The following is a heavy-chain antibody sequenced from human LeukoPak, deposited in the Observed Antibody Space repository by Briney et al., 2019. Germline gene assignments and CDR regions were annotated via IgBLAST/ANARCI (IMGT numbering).Heavy chain of an antibody. CDR1: GFTFDDYA. CDR3: VKDRVWFGELLNPLFDN. J-gene: IGHJ4*02. D-gene: IGHD3-10*01. Sequence: GRSLRLSCAASGFTFDDYAMHWVRQAPGKGLEWVSGISWNSGRIGYADSVKGRFTISRDNAKNFLYLQMNSLRAEDTALYYCVKDRVWFGELLNPLFDNWGQGTRVTVSS. V-gene: IGHV3-9*01. CDR2: ISWNSGRI.